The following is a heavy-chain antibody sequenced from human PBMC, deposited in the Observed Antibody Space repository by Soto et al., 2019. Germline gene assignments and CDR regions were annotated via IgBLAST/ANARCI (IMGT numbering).Heavy chain of an antibody. CDR1: GGSINGNNYY. Sequence: SETLSLTCSVSGGSINGNNYYWGWIRQPPGKGLEWIGSINYSGSTHYNPSLKSRLTISVDTSKNQFSLRLTSVTAADTAVYYCARQVATGFGYWGQGILVTVSS. CDR3: ARQVATGFGY. V-gene: IGHV4-39*01. J-gene: IGHJ4*02. D-gene: IGHD1-1*01. CDR2: INYSGST.